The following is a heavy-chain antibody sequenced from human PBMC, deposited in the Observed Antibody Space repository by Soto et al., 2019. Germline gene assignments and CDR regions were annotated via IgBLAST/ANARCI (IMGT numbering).Heavy chain of an antibody. J-gene: IGHJ5*02. Sequence: TLSLTCAVSGGSISSGGYSWSWIRQPPGKGLEWIGYIYHSGSTYYNPSLKSRVTISVDRSKNQFSLKLSSVTAADTAVYYCARGNVLRFLYWFDPWGQGTLVTVSS. V-gene: IGHV4-30-2*01. CDR2: IYHSGST. CDR1: GGSISSGGYS. CDR3: ARGNVLRFLYWFDP. D-gene: IGHD3-3*01.